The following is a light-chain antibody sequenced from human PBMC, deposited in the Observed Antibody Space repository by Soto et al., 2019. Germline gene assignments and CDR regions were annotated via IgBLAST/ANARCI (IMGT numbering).Light chain of an antibody. J-gene: IGKJ2*01. CDR3: HQGDNWPLT. V-gene: IGKV3-15*01. CDR2: SAS. CDR1: QSISTD. Sequence: IVKKQSPATLSEPTDKRATRACRASQSISTDLAWYQQKPGQPPRLLIYSASTRATGVPARFTGSGSGSEFALTLSGLQSEDFAVYYCHQGDNWPLTFGQGTRLVI.